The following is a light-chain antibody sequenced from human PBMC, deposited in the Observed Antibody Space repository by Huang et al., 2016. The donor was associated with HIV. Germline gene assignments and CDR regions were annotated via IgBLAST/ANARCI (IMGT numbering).Light chain of an antibody. J-gene: IGKJ4*01. CDR3: QQYKNWSPLT. CDR2: GAS. V-gene: IGKV3-15*01. Sequence: EIVMTQSPATLSVSPGERATLSCRASQSISSNLAWYQQKPGQAPRLLIYGASTRSTGIPAMFSGSGSGTEFTLTISSLQSEDFAVYYCQQYKNWSPLTFGGGTRVEIK. CDR1: QSISSN.